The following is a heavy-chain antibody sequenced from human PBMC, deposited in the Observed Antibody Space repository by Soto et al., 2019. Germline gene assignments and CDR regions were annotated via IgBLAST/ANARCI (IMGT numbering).Heavy chain of an antibody. Sequence: QAQLEQSGGEVKKPGSSVKVSCKASRVAFSKFIVTWVRQAPGLGLEWVGGIIPIFGTPDYAQNFQGRVTITADESTRTASMELSSLRSDDTAVYYCARERSVGYCITTTCPKPFYYYAMDVWGQGTTVTVSS. CDR1: RVAFSKFI. CDR3: ARERSVGYCITTTCPKPFYYYAMDV. D-gene: IGHD2-2*01. V-gene: IGHV1-69*01. J-gene: IGHJ6*02. CDR2: IIPIFGTP.